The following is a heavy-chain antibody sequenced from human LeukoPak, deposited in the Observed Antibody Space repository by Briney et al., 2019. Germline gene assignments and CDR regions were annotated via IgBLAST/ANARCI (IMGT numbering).Heavy chain of an antibody. CDR2: FDPEDGET. Sequence: GASVKVSCKVSGYTLTELSMHWLRQAPGKGLEWMGGFDPEDGETIYAQKFQGRVTMTEDTSTDTAYMELSSLRSEVTAVNYCATDPHLGYDYHYWGRGTLVTVSS. CDR3: ATDPHLGYDYHY. V-gene: IGHV1-24*01. D-gene: IGHD5-12*01. J-gene: IGHJ4*02. CDR1: GYTLTELS.